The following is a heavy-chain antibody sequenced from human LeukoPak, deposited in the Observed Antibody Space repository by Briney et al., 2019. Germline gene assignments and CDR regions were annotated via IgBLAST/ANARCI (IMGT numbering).Heavy chain of an antibody. CDR1: GGSISSGGYY. Sequence: SETLSLTCTVSGGSISSGGYYWSWIRQHPGKGLEWIGYIYYSGSTYYNPSLKSRVTISVDTSKNQFSLKLSSVTAADTAVYYCARDIGLATPHAFDIWGQGTMVTVSS. CDR3: ARDIGLATPHAFDI. CDR2: IYYSGST. D-gene: IGHD1-26*01. J-gene: IGHJ3*02. V-gene: IGHV4-31*03.